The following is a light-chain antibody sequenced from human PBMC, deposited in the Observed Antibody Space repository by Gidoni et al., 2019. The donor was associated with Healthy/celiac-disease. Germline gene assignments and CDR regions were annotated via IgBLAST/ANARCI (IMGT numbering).Light chain of an antibody. V-gene: IGLV3-1*01. CDR3: QAWDSSTASVV. CDR2: QDS. Sequence: SYELTQPPPVSVSPGQTACITCPGDKLGDKYACWYQQKPGQSPVLVIYQDSKRPSGIPERFSGSNSGSTATLTISGTQAMDEADYYCQAWDSSTASVVFGGGTKLTVL. J-gene: IGLJ2*01. CDR1: KLGDKY.